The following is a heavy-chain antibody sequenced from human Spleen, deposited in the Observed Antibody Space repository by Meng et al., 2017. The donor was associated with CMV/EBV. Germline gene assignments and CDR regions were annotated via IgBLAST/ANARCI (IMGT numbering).Heavy chain of an antibody. CDR1: FTFGSYA. CDR3: AKVLAYCSGGSCPPYFDY. V-gene: IGHV3-23*03. J-gene: IGHJ4*02. Sequence: FTFGSYAMSWVRRAPGKGLEWVALIYSGGSSTRYTDSVKGRFTISRDNSKNTLYLQMNSLRAEDTAVYYCAKVLAYCSGGSCPPYFDYWGQGTLVTVSS. D-gene: IGHD2-15*01. CDR2: IYSGGSST.